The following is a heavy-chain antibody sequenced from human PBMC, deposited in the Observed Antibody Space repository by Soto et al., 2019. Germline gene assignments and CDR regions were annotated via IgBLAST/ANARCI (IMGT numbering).Heavy chain of an antibody. J-gene: IGHJ4*02. D-gene: IGHD6-13*01. CDR2: IYYTGLS. CDR3: ASHSSHWPFFDF. Sequence: SETLSLTWTVSGGSISSYSWIWIRQPPGKGLEWIGYIYYTGLSNSNPSLNSRVTMSVDTSKNQFSLKLSSVTAADTAVYYCASHSSHWPFFDFWGQGTLVTVSS. V-gene: IGHV4-59*01. CDR1: GGSISSYS.